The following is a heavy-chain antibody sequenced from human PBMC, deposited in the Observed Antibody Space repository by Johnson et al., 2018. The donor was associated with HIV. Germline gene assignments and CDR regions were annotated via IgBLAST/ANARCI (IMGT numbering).Heavy chain of an antibody. J-gene: IGHJ3*02. CDR3: AREQELIGERAFDI. CDR2: ISWDGGST. V-gene: IGHV3-43*01. CDR1: GFTFDDYT. D-gene: IGHD6-13*01. Sequence: VQLVESGGVVVQPGGSLRLSCAASGFTFDDYTMHWVRQAPGKGLEWVSLISWDGGSTYYADSVKGRFTISRDNAKNTLYLQMNSLRAEDTAVYYCAREQELIGERAFDIWGQGTMVTVSS.